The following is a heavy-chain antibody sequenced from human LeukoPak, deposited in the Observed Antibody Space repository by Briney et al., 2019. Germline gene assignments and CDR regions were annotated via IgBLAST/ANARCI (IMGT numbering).Heavy chain of an antibody. V-gene: IGHV4-34*01. CDR3: GREEDYNEN. Sequence: SETLSLTCAVYGGSFSGYYWSWIRQPPGQGLEWIGEINHSGSTNYNPSLKTRVTISVDTSKNQFSLKLSSVTAADTAVYYCGREEDYNENWGQGTLVTVSS. CDR1: GGSFSGYY. J-gene: IGHJ4*02. D-gene: IGHD4-11*01. CDR2: INHSGST.